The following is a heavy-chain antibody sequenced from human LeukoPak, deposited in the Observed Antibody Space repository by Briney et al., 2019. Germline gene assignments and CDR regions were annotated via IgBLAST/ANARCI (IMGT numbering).Heavy chain of an antibody. CDR1: GFTFSSYA. J-gene: IGHJ4*02. V-gene: IGHV3-30*04. CDR3: AKDTSVSADYYFDY. CDR2: ISTDGNDK. D-gene: IGHD3-16*01. Sequence: SGGSLRLSCAASGFTFSSYAMHWVRQAPGKGLEWLTVISTDGNDKHYADSVKGRFTVSRDNSKNTLFLQMNNLRTEDTAVYYCAKDTSVSADYYFDYWGQGTLVTVSS.